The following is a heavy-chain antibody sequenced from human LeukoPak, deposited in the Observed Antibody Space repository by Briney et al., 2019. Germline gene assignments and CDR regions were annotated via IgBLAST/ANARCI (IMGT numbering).Heavy chain of an antibody. D-gene: IGHD6-13*01. CDR2: INPNSGGT. V-gene: IGHV1-2*04. CDR3: ARGWYSSSWPGTH. J-gene: IGHJ4*02. CDR1: GYTFTGYY. Sequence: ASVKVSCKASGYTFTGYYMHWVRQAPGQGLEWMGWINPNSGGTNYAQKFQGWVTMTTDTSTSTAYMELRSLRSDDTAVYYCARGWYSSSWPGTHWGQGTLVTVSS.